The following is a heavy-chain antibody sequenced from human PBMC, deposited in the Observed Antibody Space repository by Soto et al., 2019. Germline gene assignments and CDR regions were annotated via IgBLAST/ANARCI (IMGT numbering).Heavy chain of an antibody. CDR2: INPNSCGS. CDR3: ARETDYCSGSYGMAV. V-gene: IGHV1-2*04. J-gene: IGHJ6*02. Sequence: QVQLVQSGAEVKKPGASVKVSCKASGYTFTGYYMHWVRQAPGQGLEWMGWINPNSCGSHYAQKFQGWVTMTRDTPISTAYMELSRRRSDDTAVYYGARETDYCSGSYGMAVWGQGTTVTVSS. CDR1: GYTFTGYY. D-gene: IGHD3-10*01.